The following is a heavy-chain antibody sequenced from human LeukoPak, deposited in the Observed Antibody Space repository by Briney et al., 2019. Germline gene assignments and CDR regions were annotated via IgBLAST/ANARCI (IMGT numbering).Heavy chain of an antibody. D-gene: IGHD3-22*01. V-gene: IGHV3-23*01. J-gene: IGHJ4*02. Sequence: PGGSLRLSCAASGFTFSSYAMSWVRQAPGKGLEWVSAISGSGGSTYYADSVKGRFTISRDNSKNTLYLQMNSLRAEDTAVYYCARGPTYYYDSSGYYWVDYWGQGTLVTVSS. CDR2: ISGSGGST. CDR1: GFTFSSYA. CDR3: ARGPTYYYDSSGYYWVDY.